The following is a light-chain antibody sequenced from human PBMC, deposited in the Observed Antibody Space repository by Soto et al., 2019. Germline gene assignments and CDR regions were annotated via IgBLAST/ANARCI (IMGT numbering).Light chain of an antibody. CDR1: QSVSGDY. J-gene: IGKJ5*01. CDR3: QQYNNWPLT. CDR2: GAS. V-gene: IGKV3-20*01. Sequence: EIVLTQSPGTLSLSPGEGATLSCRASQSVSGDYVAWYQQKPGQAPRILIYGASNRATGIPDRFSGSGSGTDFTLTISRLEPEDFAVYYCQQYNNWPLTFGQGTRLEIK.